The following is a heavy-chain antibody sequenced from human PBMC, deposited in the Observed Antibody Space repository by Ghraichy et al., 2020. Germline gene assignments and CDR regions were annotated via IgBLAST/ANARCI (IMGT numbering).Heavy chain of an antibody. CDR2: IFHSGST. J-gene: IGHJ4*02. CDR3: AREIDQLSYFDS. Sequence: SETLSLTCAVSGDSIISNNWWSWVRQPPGKGLEWIGEIFHSGSTNYNPSLKSRITISLDKSKNQFSLKMTSVTAADTAVYYCAREIDQLSYFDSWGQGTLFTVAS. V-gene: IGHV4-4*02. D-gene: IGHD2-2*01. CDR1: GDSIISNNW.